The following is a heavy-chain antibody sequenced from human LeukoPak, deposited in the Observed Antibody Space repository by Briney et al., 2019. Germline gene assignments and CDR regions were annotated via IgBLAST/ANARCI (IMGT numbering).Heavy chain of an antibody. CDR2: TYFRGTT. D-gene: IGHD3-22*01. CDR1: GGPISDFY. Sequence: PSETLSLTCNVSGGPISDFYWSWIRQPPGKGPEWIGYTYFRGTTNYNPSFKSRVTISVDTSKNQFSLRLSSVTAADTAVYYCARDRFYDNSGFRRLDFWGQGVLVTAS. CDR3: ARDRFYDNSGFRRLDF. J-gene: IGHJ4*02. V-gene: IGHV4-59*01.